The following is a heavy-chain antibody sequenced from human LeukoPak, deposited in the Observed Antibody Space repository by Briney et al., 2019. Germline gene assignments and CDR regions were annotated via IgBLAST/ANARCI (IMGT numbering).Heavy chain of an antibody. Sequence: SETLSLTCTVSGHSISSGYYWGWVRQPPGKGLEWIGSIYHSGSTYYNPSLKSRVTISVDTSKNQFSLKLSSVTAADTAVYYCARGLGATSYFDYWGQGTLVTVSS. D-gene: IGHD1-26*01. V-gene: IGHV4-38-2*02. J-gene: IGHJ4*02. CDR3: ARGLGATSYFDY. CDR1: GHSISSGYY. CDR2: IYHSGST.